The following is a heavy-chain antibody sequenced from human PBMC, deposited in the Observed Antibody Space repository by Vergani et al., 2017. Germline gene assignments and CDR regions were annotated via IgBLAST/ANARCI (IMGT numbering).Heavy chain of an antibody. D-gene: IGHD3-22*01. J-gene: IGHJ4*02. Sequence: QVQLVESGGGVVQPGGSLRLSCAASGFTLSSYGMHWVRQAPGKGLEWVAFIRYDGSNKYYADSVKGRFTISRDNSKNTLYLQMNSLRAEDTAVYYCAKDRGPYYDSSGCNYWGQGTLVTVSS. CDR3: AKDRGPYYDSSGCNY. CDR2: IRYDGSNK. CDR1: GFTLSSYG. V-gene: IGHV3-30*02.